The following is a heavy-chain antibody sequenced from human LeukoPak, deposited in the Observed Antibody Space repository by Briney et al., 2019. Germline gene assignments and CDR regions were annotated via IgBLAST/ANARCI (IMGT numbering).Heavy chain of an antibody. J-gene: IGHJ4*02. CDR3: ARDSYGDYFYEY. D-gene: IGHD4-17*01. Sequence: GGSLRLSCAASGFTFTTYAMNWVRQAPGKGLEWLSSISSTGSYISYADSVKGRFTISRDNAKNSLYLQMNSLRAEDTAVYYCARDSYGDYFYEYWGQGTLVTVSS. V-gene: IGHV3-21*01. CDR1: GFTFTTYA. CDR2: ISSTGSYI.